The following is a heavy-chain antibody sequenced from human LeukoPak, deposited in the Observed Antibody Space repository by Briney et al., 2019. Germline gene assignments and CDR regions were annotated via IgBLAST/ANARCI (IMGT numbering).Heavy chain of an antibody. Sequence: SETLSLTCAVYGGSFSGYYWSWIRQPPGKGLEWIGEINHSGSTNYNPSLKSRVTISVDTSKNQLSLKLSSVTAADTAVYYCARGMVLYRTLIYMDVWGKGTTVTVSS. D-gene: IGHD1-14*01. V-gene: IGHV4-34*01. CDR3: ARGMVLYRTLIYMDV. J-gene: IGHJ6*03. CDR1: GGSFSGYY. CDR2: INHSGST.